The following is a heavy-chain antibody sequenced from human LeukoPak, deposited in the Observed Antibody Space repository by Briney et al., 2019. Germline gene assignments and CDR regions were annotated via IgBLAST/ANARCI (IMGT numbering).Heavy chain of an antibody. Sequence: PGGSLRLSCAASGFTFDDYAMRWVRQAPGKGLEWVSGISWNSGSIGYADSVKGRFTISRDNAKNSLYLQMNSLRAEDTAVYYCARNYYDSSGYYYFVANDFDYWGQGTLVTVSS. J-gene: IGHJ4*02. CDR2: ISWNSGSI. V-gene: IGHV3-9*01. D-gene: IGHD3-22*01. CDR3: ARNYYDSSGYYYFVANDFDY. CDR1: GFTFDDYA.